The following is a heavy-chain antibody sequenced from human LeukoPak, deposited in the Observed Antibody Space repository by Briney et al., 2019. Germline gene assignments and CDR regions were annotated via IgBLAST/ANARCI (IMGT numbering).Heavy chain of an antibody. D-gene: IGHD6-13*01. CDR3: ARAYSSSWYPYYFDY. CDR2: VRGSGGGT. J-gene: IGHJ4*02. Sequence: GGSLRLSCAASGFTYSSCAMSWVRQAPGKGLEWVSTVRGSGGGTYYADSVKGRFTISRDNSKNTLYLQMNSLRAEDTAVYYCARAYSSSWYPYYFDYWGQGTLVTVSS. CDR1: GFTYSSCA. V-gene: IGHV3-23*01.